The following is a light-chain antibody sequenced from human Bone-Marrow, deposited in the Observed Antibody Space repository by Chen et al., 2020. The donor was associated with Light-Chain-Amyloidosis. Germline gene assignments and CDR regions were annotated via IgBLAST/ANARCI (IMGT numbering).Light chain of an antibody. V-gene: IGKV3-20*01. CDR2: GSS. CDR1: QTISSNY. J-gene: IGKJ4*01. Sequence: EIVLTQSPGTLSLSPGEGANLSCRASQTISSNYLTWYQQKFGQAPRLLIYGSSRRATGIPDRITGSGSGTDFTLTINRLEPEDFAMYYCQQYGTSPLTFGGGTKVEIK. CDR3: QQYGTSPLT.